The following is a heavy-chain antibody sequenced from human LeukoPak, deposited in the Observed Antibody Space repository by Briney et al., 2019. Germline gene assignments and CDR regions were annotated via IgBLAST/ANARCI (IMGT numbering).Heavy chain of an antibody. V-gene: IGHV3-30*04. J-gene: IGHJ4*02. D-gene: IGHD3-10*01. CDR2: TSYDGSNK. Sequence: GGSLRLSCAASGFTFSGYPMHWVRQAPGKGLDWVAVTSYDGSNKYYADSVKGRFTISGDNSKNTLYLQMNSLRPEDAAVYYCARARLWSFDYWGQGTLVTVSS. CDR1: GFTFSGYP. CDR3: ARARLWSFDY.